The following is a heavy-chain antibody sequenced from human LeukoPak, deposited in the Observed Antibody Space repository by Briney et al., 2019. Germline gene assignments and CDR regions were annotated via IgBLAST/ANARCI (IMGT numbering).Heavy chain of an antibody. Sequence: GASVKVSCKASGGTFSSYAISWVRQAPGQGLEWMGGIIPIFGTANYAQKFQGRVTITADESTSTAYMELSSLRSEDTAVYYCARAYSGYDYLVSWFDPWGQGTLVTVSS. J-gene: IGHJ5*02. D-gene: IGHD5-12*01. CDR1: GGTFSSYA. CDR3: ARAYSGYDYLVSWFDP. V-gene: IGHV1-69*13. CDR2: IIPIFGTA.